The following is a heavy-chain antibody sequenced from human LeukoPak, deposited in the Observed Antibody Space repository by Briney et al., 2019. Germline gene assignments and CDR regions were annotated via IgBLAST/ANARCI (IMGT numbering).Heavy chain of an antibody. D-gene: IGHD4-17*01. CDR2: ISSSNSYI. Sequence: PGGSLRLSCAASGFTFNTYSMNWVRQAPGKGLEWVSFISSSNSYIYYADSVKGRFTISRDNAKNSLSLQMNSLRAEDTAVYYCVYSGDYEKGYWGQGTLVTVSS. V-gene: IGHV3-21*01. CDR1: GFTFNTYS. J-gene: IGHJ4*02. CDR3: VYSGDYEKGY.